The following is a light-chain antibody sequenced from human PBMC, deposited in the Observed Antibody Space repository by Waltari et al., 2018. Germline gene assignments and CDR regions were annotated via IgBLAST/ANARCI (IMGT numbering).Light chain of an antibody. CDR1: SSDVGAYNY. Sequence: QSALTQPASVSGSPGQSITISCPGTSSDVGAYNYVSWYQQHPGKAPKLMIYDVSNRPSAVSNRFSGSKSGNTASLTISGLQAEDEADYYCSSYISSSTLELFGGGTSLTVL. CDR3: SSYISSSTLEL. CDR2: DVS. J-gene: IGLJ2*01. V-gene: IGLV2-14*03.